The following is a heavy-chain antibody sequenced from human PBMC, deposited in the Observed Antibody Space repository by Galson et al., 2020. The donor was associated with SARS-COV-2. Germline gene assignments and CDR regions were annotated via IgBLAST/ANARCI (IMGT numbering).Heavy chain of an antibody. Sequence: GESLKISCTASGFTFGDYALSWLRQAPGKGLEWVGFIRKRAYGGTTEYAASVKGRFTISRDDSKSFAYLQMNSLKTEDTGVYYCARLEGRYYFYYYMDVWGRGTTVTVSS. D-gene: IGHD1-1*01. CDR3: ARLEGRYYFYYYMDV. CDR1: GFTFGDYA. V-gene: IGHV3-49*03. CDR2: IRKRAYGGTT. J-gene: IGHJ6*03.